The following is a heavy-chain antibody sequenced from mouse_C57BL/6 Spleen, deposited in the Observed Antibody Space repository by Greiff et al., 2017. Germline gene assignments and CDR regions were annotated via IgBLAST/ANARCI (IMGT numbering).Heavy chain of an antibody. CDR3: ARSITTVVVHWYFDV. J-gene: IGHJ1*03. V-gene: IGHV8-12*01. D-gene: IGHD1-1*01. CDR2: IYWDDDK. CDR1: GFSLSTSGMG. Sequence: QVQLKESGPGILQSSQTLSLTCSFSGFSLSTSGMGVSWIRQPSGKGLEWLAHIYWDDDKRYNPSLKSRLTISKDTSRNQVFLKITSVDTADTATYYCARSITTVVVHWYFDVWGTGTTVTVSS.